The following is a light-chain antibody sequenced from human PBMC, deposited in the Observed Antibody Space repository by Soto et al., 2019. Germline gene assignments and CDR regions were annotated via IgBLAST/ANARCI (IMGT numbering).Light chain of an antibody. CDR2: GAS. CDR1: QSVSSN. CDR3: QQYNNWPGWT. V-gene: IGKV3-15*01. Sequence: EIVMTHSPATLSVSPGERATLSCRASQSVSSNLAWYQQKPGQAPRLLIYGASTRATGIPARFSGSGSGTEFTLTINSLQSEDFAVYYCQQYNNWPGWTFGQGTKVEIK. J-gene: IGKJ1*01.